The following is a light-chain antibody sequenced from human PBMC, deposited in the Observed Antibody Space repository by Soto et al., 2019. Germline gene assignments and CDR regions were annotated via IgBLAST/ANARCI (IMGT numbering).Light chain of an antibody. Sequence: DLQMTQSPSSLSASVGARVTITCRASQSISSYLNWYQQKPGKAPKLLIYAASSLQSGVPSRFSVSGSGTDLTITISSLQPEDGATYYCQQSYSTPLTFGGGTKVDIK. CDR1: QSISSY. V-gene: IGKV1-39*01. CDR2: AAS. CDR3: QQSYSTPLT. J-gene: IGKJ4*01.